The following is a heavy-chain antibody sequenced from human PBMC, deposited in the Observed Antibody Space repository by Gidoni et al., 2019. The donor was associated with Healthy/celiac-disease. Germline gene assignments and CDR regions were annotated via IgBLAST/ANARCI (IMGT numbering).Heavy chain of an antibody. V-gene: IGHV4-34*01. J-gene: IGHJ4*02. D-gene: IGHD3-22*01. CDR2: INHSGST. CDR1: GGSFSGYY. Sequence: QVQLQQWGAGLLKPSATLSLTCAVYGGSFSGYYWSWIRQPPGRGLEWIGEINHSGSTNYNPSLKIRVHISVDTSKNQFSMKLSSVTAADTAVYYCARRPLGSGYSTIDYWGQGTLVTVSS. CDR3: ARRPLGSGYSTIDY.